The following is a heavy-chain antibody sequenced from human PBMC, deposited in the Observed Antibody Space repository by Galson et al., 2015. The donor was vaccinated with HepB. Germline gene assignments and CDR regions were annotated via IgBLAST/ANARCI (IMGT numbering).Heavy chain of an antibody. D-gene: IGHD6-6*01. V-gene: IGHV1-18*01. J-gene: IGHJ4*02. CDR2: VSGYNGNA. Sequence: SVKVSCKASGYSFTTSGISWVRQAPGQGLEWMGWVSGYNGNANYSQNFQGRVNMTTDTSTSTAYMEMRSLRSDDTATYYCARDLGISSLTKWGQGTLVTVSS. CDR1: GYSFTTSG. CDR3: ARDLGISSLTK.